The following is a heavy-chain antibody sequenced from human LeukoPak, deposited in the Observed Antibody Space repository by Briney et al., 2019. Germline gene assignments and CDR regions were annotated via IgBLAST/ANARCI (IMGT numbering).Heavy chain of an antibody. CDR1: GFTFSSYW. D-gene: IGHD5-12*01. Sequence: GGSLRLSCAASGFTFSSYWMSWVRQAPGKGLKWVANIKQDGSEKYYVDSVKGRFTISRDNAKNSLYLQMNSLRAEDTAVYYCARDRGYSGYDPFDYWGQGTLVTVSS. J-gene: IGHJ4*02. V-gene: IGHV3-7*01. CDR3: ARDRGYSGYDPFDY. CDR2: IKQDGSEK.